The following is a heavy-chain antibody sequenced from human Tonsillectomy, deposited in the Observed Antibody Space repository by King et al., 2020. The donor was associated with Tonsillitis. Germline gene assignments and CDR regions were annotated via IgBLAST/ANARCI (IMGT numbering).Heavy chain of an antibody. V-gene: IGHV3-7*03. J-gene: IGHJ4*02. Sequence: VQLVESGGGLVQPGGSLRLSCVASGFSFSRYWMSWVRQAPGKGLEWVANIDQDGRLKWYVDSVRGRFIISRDNARNSLSLQMNGLSVEDTAVYYCAREVSGDYGDYWGYWGQGSLVAVSS. CDR1: GFSFSRYW. CDR2: IDQDGRLK. D-gene: IGHD4-17*01. CDR3: AREVSGDYGDYWGY.